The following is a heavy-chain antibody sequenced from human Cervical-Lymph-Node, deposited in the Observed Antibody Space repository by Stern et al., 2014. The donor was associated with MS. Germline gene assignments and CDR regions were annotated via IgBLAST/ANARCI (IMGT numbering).Heavy chain of an antibody. CDR3: ARDHRSYYDVLIGPIFLPWDAFDL. V-gene: IGHV3-30*04. Sequence: VQLLESGGGVVQPGTSLRLSCAASGFTFSSYALHWVRQAPGKGLEWVAVISYDGSEEYYANSVKARFTISRDDSKDTLYVQMNNLTTEDTAIYYCARDHRSYYDVLIGPIFLPWDAFDLWGQGTMVTVSS. J-gene: IGHJ3*01. CDR2: ISYDGSEE. D-gene: IGHD3-9*01. CDR1: GFTFSSYA.